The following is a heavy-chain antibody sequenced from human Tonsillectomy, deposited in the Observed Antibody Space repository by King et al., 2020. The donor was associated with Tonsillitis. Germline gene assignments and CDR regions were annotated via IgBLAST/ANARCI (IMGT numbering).Heavy chain of an antibody. V-gene: IGHV3-30*18. Sequence: QLVQSGGGVVQPGRSLRLSCAASGFNFRSYGMHWVRQAPGKGPGWVAVISYDGSNKFYADSVRGRFTISRDNSKNTLYLQMNILRAEDTAVYYCAKARSRLTNAFDIWGQGTMVIVSS. D-gene: IGHD1-14*01. CDR2: ISYDGSNK. J-gene: IGHJ3*02. CDR3: AKARSRLTNAFDI. CDR1: GFNFRSYG.